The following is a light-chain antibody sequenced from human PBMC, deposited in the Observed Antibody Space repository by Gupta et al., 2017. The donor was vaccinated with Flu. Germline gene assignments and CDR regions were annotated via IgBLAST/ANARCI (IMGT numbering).Light chain of an antibody. V-gene: IGKV1-33*01. CDR2: DAS. CDR3: QQGHNLPLT. Sequence: DIRMTQSPSSLSAFVGDRVTITCQASQDITNCLNWYQQKPGKAPKLLIYDASNLLTGVPSRFSGSGSGTDFTFTISSLQPEDVATYYCQQGHNLPLTFGGGTKVE. J-gene: IGKJ4*01. CDR1: QDITNC.